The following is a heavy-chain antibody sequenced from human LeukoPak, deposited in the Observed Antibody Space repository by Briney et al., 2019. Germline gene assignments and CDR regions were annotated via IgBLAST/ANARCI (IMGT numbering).Heavy chain of an antibody. V-gene: IGHV3-74*01. CDR3: ARERYFDWLPSFDY. D-gene: IGHD3-9*01. J-gene: IGHJ4*02. Sequence: GGSLRLSCAASGFTFSSYWMHWVRQAPGKGLVWVSRINSDGSSTSYADSVKGRFTISRDNAKNTLYLQMNSLRAEDTAVYYCARERYFDWLPSFDYWGQGTLVTVSS. CDR1: GFTFSSYW. CDR2: INSDGSST.